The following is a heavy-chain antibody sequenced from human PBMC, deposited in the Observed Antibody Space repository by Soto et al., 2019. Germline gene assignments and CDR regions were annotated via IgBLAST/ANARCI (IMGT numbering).Heavy chain of an antibody. Sequence: GGSLRLSCAASGFTFSSYWMSWVRQAPGKGLEWVANIKQDGSEKYYVDTVKGRFTISRDNAKNSLYLQMNSLRAEDTAVYYCARARSYDFWSGYSSDYWGQGTLVTVSS. D-gene: IGHD3-3*01. CDR1: GFTFSSYW. CDR2: IKQDGSEK. V-gene: IGHV3-7*01. J-gene: IGHJ4*02. CDR3: ARARSYDFWSGYSSDY.